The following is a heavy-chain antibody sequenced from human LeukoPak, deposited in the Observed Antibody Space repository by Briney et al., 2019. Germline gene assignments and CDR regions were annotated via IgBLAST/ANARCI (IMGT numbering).Heavy chain of an antibody. CDR2: IYSTGST. CDR1: GDAIHNFY. CDR3: ARGVGLKYYFDS. V-gene: IGHV4-4*07. Sequence: PSETLSLTCTVSGDAIHNFYCKWVRQPPGKGLEWIGRIYSTGSTNYNPSLRSRVTMSVDTSKNQFSLKLSSVAAADTAIYYCARGVGLKYYFDSWGQGTLVTVSS. D-gene: IGHD3-16*01. J-gene: IGHJ4*02.